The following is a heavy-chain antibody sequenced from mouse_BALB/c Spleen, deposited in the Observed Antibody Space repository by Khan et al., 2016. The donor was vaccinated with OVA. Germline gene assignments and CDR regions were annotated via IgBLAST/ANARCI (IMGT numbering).Heavy chain of an antibody. V-gene: IGHV1-77*01. CDR3: AKNYASCIAY. CDR1: GYTFTDYV. CDR2: IYPGSGNS. J-gene: IGHJ3*01. Sequence: QVQLQQSGPELVKPGASVKMSCKASGYTFTDYVINWVKQRSGQGLEWIGEIYPGSGNSYYSEKFKGKATLTAGKSSSTAYMQLSSLTLEDSAVYFCAKNYASCIAYWGQGTLVTVSA. D-gene: IGHD1-1*02.